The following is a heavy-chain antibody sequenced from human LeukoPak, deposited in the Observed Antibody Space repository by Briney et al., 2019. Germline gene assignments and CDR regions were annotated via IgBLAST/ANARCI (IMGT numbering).Heavy chain of an antibody. D-gene: IGHD3-22*01. J-gene: IGHJ6*02. CDR1: GYTFNSYG. Sequence: SVKVSCKASGYTFNSYGISWVRQAPGQGLEWMGWISPYRGDTEYAQKIQGRVSMTTDTSTSAAYMELRSLRSDDTAVYYCARQVLIVGGRYGMDVWGQGGPRTVSS. CDR2: ISPYRGDT. V-gene: IGHV1-18*01. CDR3: ARQVLIVGGRYGMDV.